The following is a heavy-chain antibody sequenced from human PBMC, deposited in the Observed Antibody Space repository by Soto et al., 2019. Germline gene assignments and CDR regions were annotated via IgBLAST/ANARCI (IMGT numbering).Heavy chain of an antibody. CDR1: GYTFTGHY. V-gene: IGHV1-2*04. CDR3: ARDYYSCFDY. Sequence: ASVKVSCKASGYTFTGHYMHWVRQAPGQGLEWMGWINPNSGGTNYAQKFQGWVTMTRDTSISTAYMELSRLRSDDTAVYYCARDYYSCFDYWGQGTLVTVSS. D-gene: IGHD3-10*01. J-gene: IGHJ4*02. CDR2: INPNSGGT.